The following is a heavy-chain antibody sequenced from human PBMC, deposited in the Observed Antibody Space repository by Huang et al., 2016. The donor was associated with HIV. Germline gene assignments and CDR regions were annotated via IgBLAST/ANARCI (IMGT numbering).Heavy chain of an antibody. D-gene: IGHD3-22*01. V-gene: IGHV3-48*01. J-gene: IGHJ4*02. CDR1: GYTFITCS. Sequence: EVQLVESGGGLAQPWWSLRLSCVASGYTFITCSMNWVRQAPGKGLGWFSYRSKTSGATSYAESVKGRFTVSRDNVKNALYLQMNRLRVEDTAMYYCVRDSSSGLQLRYWGQGALVIVS. CDR2: RSKTSGAT. CDR3: VRDSSSGLQLRY.